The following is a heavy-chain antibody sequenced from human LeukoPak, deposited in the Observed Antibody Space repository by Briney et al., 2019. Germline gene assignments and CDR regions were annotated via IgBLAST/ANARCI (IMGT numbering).Heavy chain of an antibody. CDR1: GYSISSGYY. D-gene: IGHD3-10*01. CDR2: IHHSGTT. CDR3: ARARGTNYYGSGSYYAGRAGPFPYFDY. V-gene: IGHV4-38-2*02. J-gene: IGHJ4*02. Sequence: SETLSLTCTVSGYSISSGYYWGWIRQPPGKGLEWVGSIHHSGTTNYNPSLKSRVTISVDTSKNQFSLKLSSATAADTAVYYCARARGTNYYGSGSYYAGRAGPFPYFDYWGQGTLVTVSS.